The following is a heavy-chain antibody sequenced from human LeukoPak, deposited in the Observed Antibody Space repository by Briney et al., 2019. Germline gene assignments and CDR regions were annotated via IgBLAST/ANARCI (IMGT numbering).Heavy chain of an antibody. CDR2: IGTASDT. Sequence: GGSLRLSCAASGFTFSSFDMHWVRQPTGQGLEWVSTIGTASDTYYPGSVEGRFTLSRDNAKNSLYLRMNSLTAGDTAVYYCARGPPRGKYYYMDVWGKGTTVTVSS. D-gene: IGHD1-1*01. V-gene: IGHV3-13*01. CDR3: ARGPPRGKYYYMDV. J-gene: IGHJ6*03. CDR1: GFTFSSFD.